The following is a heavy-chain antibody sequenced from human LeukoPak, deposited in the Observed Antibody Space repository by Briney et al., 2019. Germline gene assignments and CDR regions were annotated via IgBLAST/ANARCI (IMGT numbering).Heavy chain of an antibody. CDR1: GFTFSSYG. Sequence: GGSLRLSCAASGFTFSSYGMHWVRQAPGKGLEWVAVISYDGSNKYYADSVKGRFTISRDNSKNTLYLQMNSLRAVDTAVYYCAKDRVDTAMADWGQGTLVTVSS. J-gene: IGHJ4*02. CDR2: ISYDGSNK. CDR3: AKDRVDTAMAD. D-gene: IGHD5-18*01. V-gene: IGHV3-30*18.